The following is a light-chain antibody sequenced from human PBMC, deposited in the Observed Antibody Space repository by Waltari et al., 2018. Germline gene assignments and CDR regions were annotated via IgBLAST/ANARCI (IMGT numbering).Light chain of an antibody. CDR3: HGSYRLRQT. CDR2: AAS. V-gene: IGKV1-39*01. J-gene: IGKJ1*01. CDR1: QSIRNY. Sequence: DIQMTQSPSSLSASVGDRVTITCRASQSIRNYLNWYHQKYQKVPKLLIYAASSLQTGVPPRFSGSGSGTDFSHTISSLQPEDFASYYRHGSYRLRQTFGRGTKVEI.